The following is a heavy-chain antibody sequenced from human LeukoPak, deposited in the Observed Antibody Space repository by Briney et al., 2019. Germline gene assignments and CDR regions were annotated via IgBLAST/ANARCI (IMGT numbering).Heavy chain of an antibody. Sequence: RGSLRLSCAASGFTFSSYAMSWVRQAPGKGLEWVSAISGSGGSTYYADSVKGRFTISRDNSKNTLYLQMNSLRAEDTAVYYCAKAQHRLVVPATFDYWGQGTLVTVSS. D-gene: IGHD2-8*02. CDR2: ISGSGGST. CDR3: AKAQHRLVVPATFDY. CDR1: GFTFSSYA. V-gene: IGHV3-23*01. J-gene: IGHJ4*02.